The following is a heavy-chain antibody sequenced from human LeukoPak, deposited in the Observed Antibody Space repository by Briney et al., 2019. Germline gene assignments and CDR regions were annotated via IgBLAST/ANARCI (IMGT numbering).Heavy chain of an antibody. Sequence: GGSLRLSCAASGFTFDDYAMHWVRQAPGKGLEWVSGISWSSGSIGYADSVKGRFTISRDNAKNSLYLQMNSLRAEDTALYYCAKDRDGSSLAGLDYWGQGTLVTVSS. CDR3: AKDRDGSSLAGLDY. D-gene: IGHD1-26*01. V-gene: IGHV3-9*01. J-gene: IGHJ4*02. CDR1: GFTFDDYA. CDR2: ISWSSGSI.